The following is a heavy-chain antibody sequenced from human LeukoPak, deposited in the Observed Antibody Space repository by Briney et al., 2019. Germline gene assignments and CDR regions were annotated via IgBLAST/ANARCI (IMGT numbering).Heavy chain of an antibody. CDR2: YSGSGGSR. CDR1: GFIFSCYA. V-gene: IGHV3-23*01. D-gene: IGHD5-24*01. CDR3: APSTGARWLQTPLIGY. J-gene: IGHJ4*02. Sequence: PGGLLILSCAASGFIFSCYAMSWVRKAPGRRLGLVSAYSGSGGSRYYASSVDGLFTISGYNSSTTLYLQMNMRSADTAADYYCAPSTGARWLQTPLIGYWGQGTLVTVSS.